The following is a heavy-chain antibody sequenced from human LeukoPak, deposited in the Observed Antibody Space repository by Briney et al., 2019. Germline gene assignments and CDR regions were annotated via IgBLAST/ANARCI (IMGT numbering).Heavy chain of an antibody. CDR2: TYYRSKWSS. J-gene: IGHJ4*02. Sequence: SQTLSVTCAISGDSVSSNDAAWYWIRQSPSRGLEWLGRTYYRSKWSSDYAVSVKSRITINSDTSKNQISLQLNSVTPEDTAVYYCAYCTQRWGPGILVTVSS. CDR3: AYCTQR. D-gene: IGHD2-8*01. CDR1: GDSVSSNDAA. V-gene: IGHV6-1*01.